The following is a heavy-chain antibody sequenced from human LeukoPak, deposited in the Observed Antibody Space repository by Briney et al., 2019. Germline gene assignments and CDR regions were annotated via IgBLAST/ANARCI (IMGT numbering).Heavy chain of an antibody. CDR2: ISYDGSNK. J-gene: IGHJ4*02. Sequence: GRSLRLSCAASGFTFSSYAMHWVRQAPGKGLEWVAVISYDGSNKYYADSVKGRFTISRDNAKNSLYLQMNSLRVEDTAVYYCARERVTTTSFDYWGQGVLVTVSS. D-gene: IGHD2/OR15-2a*01. CDR1: GFTFSSYA. V-gene: IGHV3-30-3*01. CDR3: ARERVTTTSFDY.